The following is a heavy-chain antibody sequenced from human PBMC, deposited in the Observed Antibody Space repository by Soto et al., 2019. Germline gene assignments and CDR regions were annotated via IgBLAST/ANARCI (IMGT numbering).Heavy chain of an antibody. D-gene: IGHD5-12*01. V-gene: IGHV1-3*01. J-gene: IGHJ5*02. CDR2: INAGNGNT. Sequence: ASVKVSCKASGYTFTSYAMHWVRQAPGQRLEWMGWINAGNGNTKYSQKFQGRVTITRDTSASTAYMELSSLRSEDTAVYYCARGAGYDKKAEENWFDPWGQGILVTVS. CDR3: ARGAGYDKKAEENWFDP. CDR1: GYTFTSYA.